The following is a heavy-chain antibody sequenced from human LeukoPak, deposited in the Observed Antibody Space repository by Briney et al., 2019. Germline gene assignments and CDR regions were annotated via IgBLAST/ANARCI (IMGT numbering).Heavy chain of an antibody. Sequence: ASVKVSCKASGYTFTSYYMHWVRQAPGQGLEWMGIINPSGGSTSYAQKFQGRVTMTRDMSTSTVYMELRSLRSEDTAVYYCAREGRDGYNSNWFDPWGQGTLVTVSS. D-gene: IGHD5-24*01. V-gene: IGHV1-46*01. J-gene: IGHJ5*02. CDR1: GYTFTSYY. CDR3: AREGRDGYNSNWFDP. CDR2: INPSGGST.